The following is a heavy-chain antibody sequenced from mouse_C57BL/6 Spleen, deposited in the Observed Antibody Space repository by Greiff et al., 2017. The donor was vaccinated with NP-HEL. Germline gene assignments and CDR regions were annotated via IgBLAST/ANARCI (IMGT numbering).Heavy chain of an antibody. CDR2: IYPRDGST. CDR1: GYTFTDHT. CDR3: AGYYDYDGYYFDY. J-gene: IGHJ2*01. D-gene: IGHD2-4*01. Sequence: VQLQQSDAELVKPGASVKISCKVSGYTFTDHTIHWMKQRPEQGLEWIGYIYPRDGSTKYNEKFKGKATLTADKSSSTAYMQLNSLTSEDSAVYFCAGYYDYDGYYFDYWGQGTTLTVSS. V-gene: IGHV1-78*01.